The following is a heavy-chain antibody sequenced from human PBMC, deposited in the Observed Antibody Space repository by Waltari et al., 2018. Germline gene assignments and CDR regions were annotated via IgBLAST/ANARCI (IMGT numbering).Heavy chain of an antibody. V-gene: IGHV1-2*02. J-gene: IGHJ4*02. CDR1: GSTFTAYF. D-gene: IGHD1-1*01. CDR3: VRDVNDDPRGDY. CDR2: LDPKTGDR. Sequence: QVQLVQSGTEVTKPGASVEVSCQAFGSTFTAYFLHWVRPAPGQGLEWMGWLDPKTGDRNSSPRFQGRVTMTRDTSINTAYLKVTSLKSDDTAVYYCVRDVNDDPRGDYWGQGTLVTVSS.